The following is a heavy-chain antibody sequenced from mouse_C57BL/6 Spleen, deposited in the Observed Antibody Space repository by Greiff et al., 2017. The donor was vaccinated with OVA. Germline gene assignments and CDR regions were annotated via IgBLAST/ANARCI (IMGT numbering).Heavy chain of an antibody. CDR3: ARGGWDYDGEVYFDD. D-gene: IGHD2-4*01. Sequence: QVQLQQPGTELVKPGASVKLSCKASGYTFTSYWMHWVKQRPGQGLEWIGNINPSNGGTNYNEKFKSKATLTVDKSSSTAYMQLSSLTSEDSAVYYCARGGWDYDGEVYFDDWGQGTTLTVSS. V-gene: IGHV1-53*01. CDR1: GYTFTSYW. CDR2: INPSNGGT. J-gene: IGHJ2*01.